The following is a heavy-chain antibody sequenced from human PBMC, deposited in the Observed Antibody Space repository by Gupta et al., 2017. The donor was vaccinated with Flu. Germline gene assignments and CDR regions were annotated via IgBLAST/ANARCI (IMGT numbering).Heavy chain of an antibody. V-gene: IGHV3-21*01. CDR1: GFTFSNYN. D-gene: IGHD3-3*02. CDR2: ISKSGTYI. J-gene: IGHJ4*02. CDR3: ARVLDETSMEASDY. Sequence: VQLVESGGGLVKPGGSLRLSCAASGFTFSNYNMNWVRQAPGKGLEWVSSISKSGTYIYYADAVKGRFAISRDNAKNSLYLQMNTLRAEDTAVYYCARVLDETSMEASDYWGQGSLVTVSS.